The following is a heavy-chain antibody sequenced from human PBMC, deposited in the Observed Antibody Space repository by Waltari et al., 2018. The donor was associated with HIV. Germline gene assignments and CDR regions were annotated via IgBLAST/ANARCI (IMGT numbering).Heavy chain of an antibody. CDR3: ARAGLGGLIQDFDI. Sequence: QVQLIQPGFQMGKLGASVRLSCLASGFILRDHYIHWVRQGPRQTFEWMAIINGADGDANFAQKFQARITLTRDLFTGTVHMDLMSLRSEDTAVYFCARAGLGGLIQDFDIWGRGT. D-gene: IGHD1-26*01. CDR1: GFILRDHY. J-gene: IGHJ4*02. CDR2: INGADGDA. V-gene: IGHV1-46*01.